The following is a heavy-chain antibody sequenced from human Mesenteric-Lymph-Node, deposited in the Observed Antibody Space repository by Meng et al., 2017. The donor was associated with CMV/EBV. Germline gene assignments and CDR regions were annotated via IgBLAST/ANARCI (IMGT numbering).Heavy chain of an antibody. CDR2: INPNSGGT. Sequence: ASVKVSCKASGDTFTAYYTHWVRQAPGQGLEWMGWINPNSGGTKYAQNFQGRVTMTRDTSISTAYMELSRLRSDDTAVYYCASDEGWRWSARRVVDAFDIWGQGTMVTVSS. CDR3: ASDEGWRWSARRVVDAFDI. D-gene: IGHD2-15*01. V-gene: IGHV1-2*02. J-gene: IGHJ3*02. CDR1: GDTFTAYY.